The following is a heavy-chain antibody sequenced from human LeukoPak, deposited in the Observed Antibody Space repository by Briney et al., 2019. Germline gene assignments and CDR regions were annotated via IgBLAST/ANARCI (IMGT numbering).Heavy chain of an antibody. CDR1: GFTFDDYA. CDR2: ISWNSGSI. CDR3: ASGIVGATRAFDI. J-gene: IGHJ3*02. V-gene: IGHV3-9*01. D-gene: IGHD1-26*01. Sequence: GGSLRLSCAASGFTFDDYAMHWVRQAPGKGLEWVSGISWNSGSIGYADSVKGRFTISRDNARNSLYLQMNSLRAEDTALYYCASGIVGATRAFDIWGQGTMVTVSS.